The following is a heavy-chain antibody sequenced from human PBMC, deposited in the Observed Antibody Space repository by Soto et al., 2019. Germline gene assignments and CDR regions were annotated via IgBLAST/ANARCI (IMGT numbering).Heavy chain of an antibody. Sequence: ASVKVSCKASGYTFTSYDINWVRQATGQGLEWMGWMNPNSGNTGYAQKFQGRVTMTRNTSISTAYMELSSLRSEDTAVYYCARGRRRIAAAGTNYYYYMDVWGKGTTVTVSS. J-gene: IGHJ6*03. CDR1: GYTFTSYD. D-gene: IGHD6-13*01. CDR3: ARGRRRIAAAGTNYYYYMDV. V-gene: IGHV1-8*01. CDR2: MNPNSGNT.